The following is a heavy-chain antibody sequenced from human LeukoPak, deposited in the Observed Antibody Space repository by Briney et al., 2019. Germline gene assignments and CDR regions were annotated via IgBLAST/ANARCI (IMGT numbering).Heavy chain of an antibody. CDR1: GFTFSTSW. J-gene: IGHJ4*02. V-gene: IGHV3-7*01. D-gene: IGHD1-26*01. CDR3: ARDWDIDY. Sequence: GGSLRLSCGASGFTFSTSWMSWVRQAPGKGLEWVANIKQDGSETYYVDSVKGRFTISRDNAKNSLYLQMNSLRDEDTAVYYCARDWDIDYWGQGTLVTVSS. CDR2: IKQDGSET.